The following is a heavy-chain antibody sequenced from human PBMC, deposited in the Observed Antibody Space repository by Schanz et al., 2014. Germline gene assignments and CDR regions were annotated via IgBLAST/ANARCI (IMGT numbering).Heavy chain of an antibody. CDR1: GFRFDDYA. D-gene: IGHD3-10*01. J-gene: IGHJ4*02. CDR3: AKDQGSYGSGSYSYFDY. V-gene: IGHV3-9*01. CDR2: ISDNGIST. Sequence: EVQLVESGGGLVQPGRSLRLSCVASGFRFDDYAMHWVRQAPGKGLEWVSGISDNGISTYYADSVKGRFTISRDNAKNSLYLQMNSLRAEDTAVYYCAKDQGSYGSGSYSYFDYWGQGTLXTVSS.